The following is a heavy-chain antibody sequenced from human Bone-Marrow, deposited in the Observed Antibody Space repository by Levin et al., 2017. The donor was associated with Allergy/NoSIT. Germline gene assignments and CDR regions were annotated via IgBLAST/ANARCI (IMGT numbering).Heavy chain of an antibody. CDR1: GFTFSLSA. CDR2: VSGGGDRT. V-gene: IGHV3-23*01. J-gene: IGHJ5*02. D-gene: IGHD6-25*01. CDR3: AKGPKIAATGVSWFDP. Sequence: GGSLRLSCAASGFTFSLSAMNWVRQAPGKGLEWVSAVSGGGDRTHYADSVKGRFTISRDNSKNILSLQMNMLTAEDTAVYYCAKGPKIAATGVSWFDPWGQGTLVTVSS.